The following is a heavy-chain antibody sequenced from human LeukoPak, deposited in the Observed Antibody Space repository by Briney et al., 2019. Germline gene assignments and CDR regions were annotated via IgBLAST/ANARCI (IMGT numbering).Heavy chain of an antibody. CDR1: GGSISSGDYY. D-gene: IGHD1-26*01. J-gene: IGHJ4*02. CDR3: ARGNSGSFYGLFDY. V-gene: IGHV4-30-4*01. CDR2: IYNSGNT. Sequence: PSETLSLTCTVSGGSISSGDYYWNWIRQPPGKGLEWIGYIYNSGNTYYNPSLMSRVTISVDTSKNQFSLKLSSVTAADTAVYYCARGNSGSFYGLFDYWGQGTLVTVSS.